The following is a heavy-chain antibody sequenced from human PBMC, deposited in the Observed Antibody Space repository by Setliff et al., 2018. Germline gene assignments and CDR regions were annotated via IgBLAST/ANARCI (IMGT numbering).Heavy chain of an antibody. CDR3: ATGDFYYYMVV. CDR1: GASFSDTY. V-gene: IGHV4-59*01. CDR2: IYYSGST. J-gene: IGHJ6*03. Sequence: SETLSLTCAVYGASFSDTYWSWIRQPPGKGLEWIGYIYYSGSTNYNPSLKSRVTISVDTSKNQFSLKLSSVTAADTAVYFCATGDFYYYMVVWGKGTTVTVSS.